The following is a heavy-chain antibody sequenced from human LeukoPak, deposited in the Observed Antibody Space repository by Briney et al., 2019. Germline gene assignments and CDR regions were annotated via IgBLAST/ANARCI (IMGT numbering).Heavy chain of an antibody. V-gene: IGHV4-61*02. Sequence: PSQTLSLTCTVSGGSISSDNYYWSWIRQPAGKGLEWIGRIYTSGSTNYNPSLKSRVTISANTSKNQFSLKLNSVTAADTAVYYCARGSGSYTYDCFDYWGQGTLVTVSS. CDR2: IYTSGST. CDR3: ARGSGSYTYDCFDY. J-gene: IGHJ4*02. CDR1: GGSISSDNYY. D-gene: IGHD1-26*01.